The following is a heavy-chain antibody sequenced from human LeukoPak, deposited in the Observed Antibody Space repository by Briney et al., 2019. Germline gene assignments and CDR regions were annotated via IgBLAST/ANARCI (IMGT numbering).Heavy chain of an antibody. Sequence: PGGSLRLSCAASGFTFSSYALSWVRQAPGKGLEWVSSISGRGHNTYYADSMKGRGTISRDNSKNTLYLQMNSLRGADTAVYYCAKRGDGRGLYYFDYWGQGTLVTVSS. CDR3: AKRGDGRGLYYFDY. V-gene: IGHV3-23*01. J-gene: IGHJ4*02. CDR2: ISGRGHNT. D-gene: IGHD1-26*01. CDR1: GFTFSSYA.